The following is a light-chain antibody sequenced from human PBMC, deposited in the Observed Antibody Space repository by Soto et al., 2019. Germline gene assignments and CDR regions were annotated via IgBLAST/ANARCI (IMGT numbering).Light chain of an antibody. J-gene: IGKJ2*01. Sequence: DIVMAQSPDSLAVSLGERATVNCKSSQSVLSTSKNKNYLAWYQQKPGQPPKALIYWASTRESGVPDRFSGSGSGTDVTLTINSLQAEDVAVYYCQQYYSSLHTFGQGTKLEIK. CDR3: QQYYSSLHT. CDR2: WAS. V-gene: IGKV4-1*01. CDR1: QSVLSTSKNKNY.